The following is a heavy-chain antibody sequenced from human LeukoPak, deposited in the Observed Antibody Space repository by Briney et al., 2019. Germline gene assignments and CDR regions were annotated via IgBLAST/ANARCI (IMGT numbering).Heavy chain of an antibody. D-gene: IGHD5-24*01. Sequence: GGSLRLSXAASGFTFSSYSMNWVRQAPGKGLEWASSISSSSSYIYYADSVKGRFTISRDNAKNPLYLQMNSLRAEDTAVYYCARDKVQLPFDYWGQGTLVTVSS. CDR3: ARDKVQLPFDY. CDR2: ISSSSSYI. CDR1: GFTFSSYS. V-gene: IGHV3-21*01. J-gene: IGHJ4*02.